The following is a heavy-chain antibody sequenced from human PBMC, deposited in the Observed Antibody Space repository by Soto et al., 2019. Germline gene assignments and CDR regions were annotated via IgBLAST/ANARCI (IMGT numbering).Heavy chain of an antibody. Sequence: SETLSLTCTVSGGSISSGGYYWSWIRQHPGKGLEWIGYIYYSGSTYYNPSLKSRVTISVDTSKNQFSLKLSSVTAADTAVYYCVRAVRRPNNWFDSWGPGTLGTRSS. CDR2: IYYSGST. V-gene: IGHV4-31*03. D-gene: IGHD4-17*01. CDR1: GGSISSGGYY. CDR3: VRAVRRPNNWFDS. J-gene: IGHJ5*01.